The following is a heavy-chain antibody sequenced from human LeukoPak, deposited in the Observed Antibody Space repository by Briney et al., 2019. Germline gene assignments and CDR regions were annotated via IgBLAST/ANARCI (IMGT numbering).Heavy chain of an antibody. D-gene: IGHD5-18*01. V-gene: IGHV1-69*04. Sequence: SVKVSCKASGGTFSSYAISWVRQAPGQGLEWMGRIIPILGIANYAQKFQGRVTITADKSTSTAYMELSSLRSEDTAVYYCARERGHSYTYVDYWGQGTLVTVSS. CDR1: GGTFSSYA. CDR2: IIPILGIA. J-gene: IGHJ4*02. CDR3: ARERGHSYTYVDY.